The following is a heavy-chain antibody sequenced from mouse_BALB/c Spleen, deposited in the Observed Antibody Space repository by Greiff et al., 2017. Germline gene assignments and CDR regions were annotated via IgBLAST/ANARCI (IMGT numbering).Heavy chain of an antibody. D-gene: IGHD2-1*01. V-gene: IGHV1-81*01. Sequence: QVQLQQSGPELVKPGASVKMSCKASGYTFTDYVISWVKQRTGQGLEWIGEIYPGSGSTYYNEKFKGKATLTADKSSNTAYMQLSSLTSEDSAVYFCARRDGNSWYFDVWGAGTTVTVSS. CDR2: IYPGSGST. J-gene: IGHJ1*01. CDR3: ARRDGNSWYFDV. CDR1: GYTFTDYV.